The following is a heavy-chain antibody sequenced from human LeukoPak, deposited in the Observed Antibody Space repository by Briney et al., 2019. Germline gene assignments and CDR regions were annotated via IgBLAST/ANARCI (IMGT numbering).Heavy chain of an antibody. CDR2: IYYSGST. J-gene: IGHJ4*02. D-gene: IGHD3-3*01. CDR3: ARGGYVLRFLEWLLSSDQ. Sequence: PSETLSLTCSVSGGSISRSSYYWGWIRQPPGKGLEWIGSIYYSGSTYYNPSLKSRVTISVDTSKNQFSLKLSSVTAADTAVYYCARGGYVLRFLEWLLSSDQWGQGTLVTVSS. V-gene: IGHV4-39*01. CDR1: GGSISRSSYY.